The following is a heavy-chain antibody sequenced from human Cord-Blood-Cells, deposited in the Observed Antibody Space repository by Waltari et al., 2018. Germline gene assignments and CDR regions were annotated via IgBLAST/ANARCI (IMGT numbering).Heavy chain of an antibody. CDR1: GFTFSSYA. Sequence: EVQLLESGGGLVQPGGSLRLSCAASGFTFSSYAMSWVRQAPGKGLEWVSAISGSGGSTYYADSVKGRFTISRDNSKNTLYLQMNSLRAEDTAVYYCAKDIYRGITFGGVIGNFQHWGQGTLVTVSS. D-gene: IGHD3-16*02. CDR2: ISGSGGST. J-gene: IGHJ1*01. CDR3: AKDIYRGITFGGVIGNFQH. V-gene: IGHV3-23*01.